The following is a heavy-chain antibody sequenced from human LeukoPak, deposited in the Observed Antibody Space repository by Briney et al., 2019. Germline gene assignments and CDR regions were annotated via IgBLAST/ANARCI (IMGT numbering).Heavy chain of an antibody. Sequence: GGSLRLSCAASGFSFMNAWMIWVRQAPGKGLEWVGRIKSNADGGTPDYAAPARGRFTISREDSKNTLYLQMNSLKTEDTAVYYCTTFYYDYSPYWGRGTLVTVSS. CDR1: GFSFMNAW. CDR2: IKSNADGGTP. J-gene: IGHJ4*02. D-gene: IGHD3-16*01. CDR3: TTFYYDYSPY. V-gene: IGHV3-15*01.